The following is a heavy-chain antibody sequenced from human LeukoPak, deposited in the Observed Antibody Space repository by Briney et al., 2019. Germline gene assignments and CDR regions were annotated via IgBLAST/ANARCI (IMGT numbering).Heavy chain of an antibody. CDR2: VSSGFHA. CDR1: GFTLGSHD. Sequence: GGSLRLSCTASGFTLGSHDMHWVRQIPGQGLEWVAAVSSGFHAFFADSVQGRFTVSREDARNSLYLQMNSLRAGDTAVYYCAKGAYDYIEIAYFDYWGQGSLVTVSS. V-gene: IGHV3-13*01. CDR3: AKGAYDYIEIAYFDY. J-gene: IGHJ4*02. D-gene: IGHD5-12*01.